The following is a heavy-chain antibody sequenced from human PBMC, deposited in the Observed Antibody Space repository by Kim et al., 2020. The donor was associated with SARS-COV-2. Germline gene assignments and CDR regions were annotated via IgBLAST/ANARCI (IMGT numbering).Heavy chain of an antibody. D-gene: IGHD3-10*01. CDR3: TRGKVSRAVDDF. J-gene: IGHJ4*02. CDR2: ISSGSNYI. Sequence: GGSLRLSCAGSGFTFSSFGMHWVRQAPGKGLEWVSSISSGSNYIHYADSVKGRFTISRDNAKNSVFLQMNSLRAEDTAVYHCTRGKVSRAVDDFWGQGTLVTVSS. V-gene: IGHV3-21*01. CDR1: GFTFSSFG.